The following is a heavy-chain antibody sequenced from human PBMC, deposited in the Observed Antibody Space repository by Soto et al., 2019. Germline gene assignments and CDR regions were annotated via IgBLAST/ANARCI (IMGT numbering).Heavy chain of an antibody. CDR1: GGSISSSSYY. CDR2: IYYSGST. D-gene: IGHD4-4*01. J-gene: IGHJ6*03. Sequence: SETLSLTCTVSGGSISSSSYYWGWIRQPPGKGLEWIGSIYYSGSTYYNPSLKSRVTISVDTSKNQFSLKLSSVTAADTAVYYCARGDYSIENYYYYYMDVWGKGTTVTVSS. V-gene: IGHV4-39*01. CDR3: ARGDYSIENYYYYYMDV.